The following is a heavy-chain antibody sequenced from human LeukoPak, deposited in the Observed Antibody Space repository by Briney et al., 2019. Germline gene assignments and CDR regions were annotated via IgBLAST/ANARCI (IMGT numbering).Heavy chain of an antibody. J-gene: IGHJ5*02. CDR3: ARDLGQYYDTSDNWFDP. Sequence: PGGSLRLSCAASGFSFSDTWMHWVRQAPGKWLVWVSRIRNDGSDTSYADSVKGRFTISRDNAKNTLNLQMNSLRAEDTAVYYCARDLGQYYDTSDNWFDPWGQGTLVTVSS. D-gene: IGHD3-22*01. V-gene: IGHV3-74*01. CDR2: IRNDGSDT. CDR1: GFSFSDTW.